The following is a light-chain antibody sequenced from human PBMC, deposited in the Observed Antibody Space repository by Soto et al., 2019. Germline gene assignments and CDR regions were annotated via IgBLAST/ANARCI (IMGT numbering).Light chain of an antibody. J-gene: IGKJ5*01. Sequence: DIQMPQSPSSLSASVGDRFTITCRAGQYIGRYLNWYQQKQGHXPNXXIYAASSLQSGVPSRFSGSGSGTELTITISSLQPDDFATYDCQQYYRSSITFGQGTRLEIK. V-gene: IGKV1-39*01. CDR2: AAS. CDR1: QYIGRY. CDR3: QQYYRSSIT.